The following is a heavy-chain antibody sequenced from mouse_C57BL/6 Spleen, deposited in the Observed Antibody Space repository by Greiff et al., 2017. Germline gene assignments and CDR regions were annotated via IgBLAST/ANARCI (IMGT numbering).Heavy chain of an antibody. CDR3: ARGDYGYFYY. D-gene: IGHD1-1*01. J-gene: IGHJ2*01. Sequence: QVQLQQPGAELVRPGSSVKLSCKASGYTFTSYWMDWVKQRPGQGLEWIGNIYPSDSETHYNQKFKDKATLTVDKSSSTAYMQLSSLTSEDSAVYYCARGDYGYFYYWGQGTTLTVSS. CDR2: IYPSDSET. CDR1: GYTFTSYW. V-gene: IGHV1-61*01.